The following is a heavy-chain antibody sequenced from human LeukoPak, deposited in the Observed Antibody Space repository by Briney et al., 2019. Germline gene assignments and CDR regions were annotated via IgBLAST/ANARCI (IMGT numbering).Heavy chain of an antibody. V-gene: IGHV1-46*01. CDR3: ARESEMATIIP. Sequence: ASVKVSCKASGYTFTSYYMHWVQQAPGQGLEWMGIINPSGGSTSYAQKFQGRVTMTRDTSTSTVYMELSSLRSEDTAVYYCARESEMATIIPWGQGTLVTVSS. J-gene: IGHJ5*02. CDR2: INPSGGST. D-gene: IGHD5-24*01. CDR1: GYTFTSYY.